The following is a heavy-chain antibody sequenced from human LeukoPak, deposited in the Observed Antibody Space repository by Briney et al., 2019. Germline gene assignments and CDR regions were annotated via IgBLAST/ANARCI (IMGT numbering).Heavy chain of an antibody. CDR2: IVPILSTT. CDR3: ARGPPPYTEGDLFYYYGLDV. Sequence: GASAKASCKASGYTFTSYGISWVRQAPGQGLEWMGGIVPILSTTNYARKFQGRVTMTAGESTSTAYMELSSLRSDDTAVYYCARGPPPYTEGDLFYYYGLDVWGQGTTVTVSS. J-gene: IGHJ6*02. CDR1: GYTFTSYG. D-gene: IGHD3-16*01. V-gene: IGHV1-69*13.